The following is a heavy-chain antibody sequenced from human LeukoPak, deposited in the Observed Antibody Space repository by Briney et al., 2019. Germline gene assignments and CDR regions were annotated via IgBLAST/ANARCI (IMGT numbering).Heavy chain of an antibody. V-gene: IGHV3-64*01. Sequence: GGSLRLSCAASGFTFSSYAMHWVRQAPGKGLEYVSAISSNGGSTYYANSVKGRFTISRDNSKNTLYLQMGSLRAEDMAVYYCERSFYSYGDFDYWGQGTLVTVSS. J-gene: IGHJ4*02. CDR1: GFTFSSYA. D-gene: IGHD5-18*01. CDR2: ISSNGGST. CDR3: ERSFYSYGDFDY.